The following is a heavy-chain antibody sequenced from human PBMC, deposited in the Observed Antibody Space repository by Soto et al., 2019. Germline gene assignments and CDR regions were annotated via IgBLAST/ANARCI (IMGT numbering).Heavy chain of an antibody. CDR3: AREQQLAQRFYYYYYYGMDV. CDR2: ISAYNGNT. J-gene: IGHJ6*02. V-gene: IGHV1-18*04. CDR1: GYTFTSYG. D-gene: IGHD6-13*01. Sequence: ASVKVSCKASGYTFTSYGISWVRQAPGQGLEWMGWISAYNGNTNYAQKLQGRVTMTTDTSTSTAYMELRSLRSDDTAVYYCAREQQLAQRFYYYYYYGMDVWGQGTTVTVSS.